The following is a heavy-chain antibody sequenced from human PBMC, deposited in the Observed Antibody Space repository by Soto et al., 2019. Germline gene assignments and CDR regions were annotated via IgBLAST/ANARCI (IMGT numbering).Heavy chain of an antibody. Sequence: SETLSLTCAVYGGSFSGYYWSWIRQPPGKGLEWIGEINHSGSTNYNPSLKSRVTISVDTSKNQFSLKLSSVTAADTAEYYCARGGYYDFWSGYYKVPSYYYYGMDVWGQGTTVTVSS. CDR2: INHSGST. D-gene: IGHD3-3*01. CDR1: GGSFSGYY. V-gene: IGHV4-34*01. CDR3: ARGGYYDFWSGYYKVPSYYYYGMDV. J-gene: IGHJ6*02.